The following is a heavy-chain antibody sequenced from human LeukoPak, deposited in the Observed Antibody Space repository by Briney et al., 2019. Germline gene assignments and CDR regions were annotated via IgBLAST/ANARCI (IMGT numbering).Heavy chain of an antibody. CDR3: ARGRILTGYYHFDY. J-gene: IGHJ4*02. D-gene: IGHD3-9*01. CDR1: GGSISSYY. V-gene: IGHV4-4*07. CDR2: IYTSGST. Sequence: SETLSLTCTVSGGSISSYYWSWIRQPARKGLEWIGRIYTSGSTNYNPSLKSRVTMSVDTSKNQFSLKLSSVTAADTAVYYCARGRILTGYYHFDYWGQGTLVTVSS.